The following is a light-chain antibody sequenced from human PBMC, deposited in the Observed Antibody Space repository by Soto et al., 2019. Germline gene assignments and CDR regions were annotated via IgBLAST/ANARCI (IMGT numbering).Light chain of an antibody. CDR3: QQYGSSPGT. J-gene: IGKJ1*01. CDR2: GAS. CDR1: QTVTSNY. Sequence: EIVLTQSPGTLSLSPGDRATLSCRAGQTVTSNYLAWYQQKPGQAPRLLIFGASIRDTGLPDRFTGSGSGTDFTLTISRLEPEDLAVYYCQQYGSSPGTFGPGTKVDIK. V-gene: IGKV3-20*01.